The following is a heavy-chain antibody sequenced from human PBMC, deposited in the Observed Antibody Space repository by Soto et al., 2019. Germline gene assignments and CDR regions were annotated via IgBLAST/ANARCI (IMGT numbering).Heavy chain of an antibody. CDR3: ESERGCSGGSCYFFDY. V-gene: IGHV1-8*01. Sequence: QVQLVQSGAEVKKPGASVKVSCKASGYTFTRYDINWVRQATGQGLEWMGWMNPNSGNTAYAQKFQGRVTMTRNTSIITAYMELSSLRSEDTAVYYWESERGCSGGSCYFFDYWGQGTLVTVSS. CDR2: MNPNSGNT. CDR1: GYTFTRYD. D-gene: IGHD2-15*01. J-gene: IGHJ4*02.